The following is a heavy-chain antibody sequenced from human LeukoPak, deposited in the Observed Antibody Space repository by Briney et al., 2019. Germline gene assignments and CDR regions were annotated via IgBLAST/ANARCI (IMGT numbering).Heavy chain of an antibody. D-gene: IGHD6-6*01. V-gene: IGHV3-30*02. J-gene: IGHJ4*02. CDR3: AKDFGSSASGIYY. Sequence: PGGSLRLSCAASGFTVSSNYMSWVRQAPGKGLEWVAVIWYDGSNKYYADSVKGRFTISRDNSKNTLYLQMNSPRAEDTAVHYCAKDFGSSASGIYYWGPRALGTVSS. CDR1: GFTVSSNY. CDR2: IWYDGSNK.